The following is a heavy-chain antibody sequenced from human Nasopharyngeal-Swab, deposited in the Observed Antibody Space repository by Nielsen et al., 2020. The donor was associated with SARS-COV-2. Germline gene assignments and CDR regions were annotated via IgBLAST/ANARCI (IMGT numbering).Heavy chain of an antibody. CDR2: ISYDGSNK. J-gene: IGHJ6*02. V-gene: IGHV3-30*18. Sequence: GESLKISCAASGFTFSSYGMHWVRQAPGKGLEWVAVISYDGSNKYYADSVKGRFTISRDNSKNTLYLQMNSLRAEDTAVYYCAKDFSGSYGGMDVWGQGTTVTDSS. CDR3: AKDFSGSYGGMDV. D-gene: IGHD1-26*01. CDR1: GFTFSSYG.